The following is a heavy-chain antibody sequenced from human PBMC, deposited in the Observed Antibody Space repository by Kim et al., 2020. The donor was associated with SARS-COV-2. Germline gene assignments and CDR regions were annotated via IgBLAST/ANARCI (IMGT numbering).Heavy chain of an antibody. CDR2: IYYSGST. CDR1: GGSISSSSYY. D-gene: IGHD3-22*01. Sequence: SETLSLTCTVSGGSISSSSYYWGWIRQPPGKGLEWIGSIYYSGSTYYNPSLKSRVTISVDTSKNQFSLKLSSVTAADTAVYYCARGTPHRGNYYDSSGYRLGGVGWCDPWGQGTLVTVSS. J-gene: IGHJ5*02. V-gene: IGHV4-39*07. CDR3: ARGTPHRGNYYDSSGYRLGGVGWCDP.